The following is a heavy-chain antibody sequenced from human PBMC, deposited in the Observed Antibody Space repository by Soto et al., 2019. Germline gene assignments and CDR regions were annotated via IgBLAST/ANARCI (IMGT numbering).Heavy chain of an antibody. Sequence: PSQTLSLTCAISGDSVSSNTAAWHWIRQSPSRGLEWLGRTYFRSRWYNDYAVSVKSRITINADTSKNQFSLHLNSVSPEDTAVYYCARDLESGYSIYYYYTDVWGKGTTVTVSS. CDR2: TYFRSRWYN. V-gene: IGHV6-1*01. D-gene: IGHD5-12*01. J-gene: IGHJ6*03. CDR3: ARDLESGYSIYYYYTDV. CDR1: GDSVSSNTAA.